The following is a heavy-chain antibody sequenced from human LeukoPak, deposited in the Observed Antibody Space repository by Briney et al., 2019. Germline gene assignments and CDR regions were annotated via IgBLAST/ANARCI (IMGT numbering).Heavy chain of an antibody. D-gene: IGHD6-19*01. CDR2: ISYDGGNK. Sequence: GSLRLSCAASGFTSSSYGMHWVRQAPGKGLEWVAFISYDGGNKYYAESVKGRFTISRDNSKNTLYLQMNSLRAEDTAVYYCAKSFYSSGWYFDLWGRGTLVTVSS. V-gene: IGHV3-30*18. CDR3: AKSFYSSGWYFDL. J-gene: IGHJ2*01. CDR1: GFTSSSYG.